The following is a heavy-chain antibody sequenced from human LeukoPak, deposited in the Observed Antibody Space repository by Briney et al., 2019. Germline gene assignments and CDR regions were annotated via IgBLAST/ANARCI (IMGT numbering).Heavy chain of an antibody. J-gene: IGHJ4*02. Sequence: GGSLRLSCAASGFTFSSYWMNWVRQAPGKGLVWVSRIASDGNSTTYADSVKGRFSISRDNAKNTLYLQMNSLRVEDTAVYYCARGRPHGNDYWGQGTLVTVSS. CDR2: IASDGNST. V-gene: IGHV3-74*01. CDR1: GFTFSSYW. CDR3: ARGRPHGNDY. D-gene: IGHD4-23*01.